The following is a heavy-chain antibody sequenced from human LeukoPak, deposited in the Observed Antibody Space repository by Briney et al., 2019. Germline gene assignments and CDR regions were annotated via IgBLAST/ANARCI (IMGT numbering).Heavy chain of an antibody. V-gene: IGHV3-30*04. CDR3: ARGVSTEYFQH. D-gene: IGHD5/OR15-5a*01. J-gene: IGHJ1*01. Sequence: PGGSLRLSCAASGFTFSSYAMHWVRQAPGKGLEWGAVISYDGSNKYYADSVKGRFTISRDNSKNTLYLQMNSLRAEDTAVYYCARGVSTEYFQHWGQGTLVTVSS. CDR2: ISYDGSNK. CDR1: GFTFSSYA.